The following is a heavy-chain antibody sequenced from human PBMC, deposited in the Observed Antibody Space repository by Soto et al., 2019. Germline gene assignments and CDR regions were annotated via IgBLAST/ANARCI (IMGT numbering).Heavy chain of an antibody. CDR1: GFLFSSYT. D-gene: IGHD4-17*01. J-gene: IGHJ4*02. V-gene: IGHV3-48*02. CDR2: ISDSTDTI. Sequence: DVQLVESGGGLVQPGGSLRLSCTASGFLFSSYTMNWVRQAPGKGLEWVSYISDSTDTIYYADSVKSRVTISRDNAKNSLYLQMNSLRDEDTAVYYGARFAPVRQFLEYWGQGTLVTVSS. CDR3: ARFAPVRQFLEY.